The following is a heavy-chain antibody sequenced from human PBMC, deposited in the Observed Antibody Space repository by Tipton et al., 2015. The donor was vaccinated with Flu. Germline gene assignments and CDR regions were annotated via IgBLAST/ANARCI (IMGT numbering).Heavy chain of an antibody. CDR3: ARRSYSNYVSEPKNWFDP. V-gene: IGHV4-38-2*02. CDR2: IFHTGNT. J-gene: IGHJ5*02. Sequence: TLSLTCTVSGYSISSDYYWGWIRQPPGKGLEWIGNIFHTGNTYYNPSLKSRVTISVDTSKNQFSLKVISVTAADTAVYYCARRSYSNYVSEPKNWFDPWGQGTLVTVSS. D-gene: IGHD4-11*01. CDR1: GYSISSDYY.